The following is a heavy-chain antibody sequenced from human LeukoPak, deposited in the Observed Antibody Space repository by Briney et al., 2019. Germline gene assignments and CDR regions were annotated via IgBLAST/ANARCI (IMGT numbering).Heavy chain of an antibody. D-gene: IGHD6-19*01. V-gene: IGHV3-49*03. CDR2: IRSEAYGGTT. J-gene: IGHJ6*02. CDR3: TRSGGWYNYFYYYYGMDV. CDR1: GFTFGDYA. Sequence: PGGSLRLSCTASGFTFGDYAMSWFRQAPGKGVEWVGFIRSEAYGGTTEYAASVKGRFTISRDDSKSIAYLQMNSLKTEDTAVYYCTRSGGWYNYFYYYYGMDVWGQGTTVTVSS.